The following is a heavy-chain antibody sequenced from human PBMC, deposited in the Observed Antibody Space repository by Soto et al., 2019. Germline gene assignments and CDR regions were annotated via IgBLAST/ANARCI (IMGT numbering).Heavy chain of an antibody. Sequence: SETLSLTCTVSGGSISSYHWSWIRQPPGKGLEWIGYIYYSGSTNYNPSLKGRVTISVDTSKNQFSLKLSSVTAADTAVYYCARGLWDQRFFGYWGQGTLVTVSS. CDR3: ARGLWDQRFFGY. J-gene: IGHJ4*02. CDR1: GGSISSYH. CDR2: IYYSGST. V-gene: IGHV4-59*01. D-gene: IGHD3-16*01.